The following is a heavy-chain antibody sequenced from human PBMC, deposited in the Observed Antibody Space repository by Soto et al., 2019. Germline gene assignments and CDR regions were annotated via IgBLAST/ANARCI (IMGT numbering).Heavy chain of an antibody. CDR1: GGTXNSYA. Sequence: SXKGSLEASGGTXNSYAIDLVRQAPGQGLEWMGGIIPIFGTANYAQKFQGRVTINADESKSKAYMELRSLRSEDTAVYYCARGPYSSSWYWFDPWGQGTLVTVS. CDR2: IIPIFGTA. CDR3: ARGPYSSSWYWFDP. J-gene: IGHJ5*02. V-gene: IGHV1-69*13. D-gene: IGHD6-13*01.